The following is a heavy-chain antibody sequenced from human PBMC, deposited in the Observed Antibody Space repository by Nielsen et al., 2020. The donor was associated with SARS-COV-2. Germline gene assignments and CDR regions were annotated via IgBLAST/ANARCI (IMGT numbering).Heavy chain of an antibody. CDR3: AKELSTSYCSDATCLNSFDP. J-gene: IGHJ5*02. V-gene: IGHV3-7*04. CDR1: GFNFSGCW. Sequence: GGSLRLSCAASGFNFSGCWMSWVRQAPGNGLEWVAIIRQDGSENYYVDSLKGRISISRDNAKNSMYLQMNSLGDEAAAVYYCAKELSTSYCSDATCLNSFDPWGQGTLVTVSS. CDR2: IRQDGSEN. D-gene: IGHD2-2*01.